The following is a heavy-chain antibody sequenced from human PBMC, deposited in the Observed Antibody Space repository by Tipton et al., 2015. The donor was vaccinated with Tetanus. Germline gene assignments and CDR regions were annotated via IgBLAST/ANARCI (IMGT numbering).Heavy chain of an antibody. V-gene: IGHV3-48*03. Sequence: SLRLSCAASGFTFSSYEMNWVRQAPGKGLEWVSYISASGSTTYYADSVKGRFTISRDSLKNTLILQISSVRAEDTALYYCAKGGRATWGYYFDSWGQGTLVTVSS. CDR2: ISASGSTT. CDR1: GFTFSSYE. D-gene: IGHD7-27*01. CDR3: AKGGRATWGYYFDS. J-gene: IGHJ4*02.